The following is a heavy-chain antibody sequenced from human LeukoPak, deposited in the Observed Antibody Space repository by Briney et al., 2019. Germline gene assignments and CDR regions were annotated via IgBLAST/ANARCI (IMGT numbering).Heavy chain of an antibody. CDR1: GFTFSSYG. CDR3: AKDAQSYYYGSGTRLIYYYYYMDV. CDR2: ISYDGSNK. D-gene: IGHD3-10*01. V-gene: IGHV3-30*18. Sequence: GGSLRLSCAASGFTFSSYGMHWVRQAPGKGLEWVAVISYDGSNKYYADSVKGRFTISRDNSKNTLYLQMNSLRAEDTAVYYCAKDAQSYYYGSGTRLIYYYYYMDVWGKGTTVTVSS. J-gene: IGHJ6*03.